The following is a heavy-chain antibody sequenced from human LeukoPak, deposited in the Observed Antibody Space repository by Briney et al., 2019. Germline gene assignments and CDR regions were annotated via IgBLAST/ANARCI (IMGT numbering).Heavy chain of an antibody. CDR2: IYYGGST. V-gene: IGHV4-39*01. J-gene: IGHJ3*02. CDR1: GFTDSSNY. D-gene: IGHD3-22*01. CDR3: ARLGDYYDSSGYFDAFDI. Sequence: GSLRLSCAASGFTDSSNYVSCVRQPPGKGLEWIGTIYYGGSTYYNPSLKSRVTISVDTSKKQFSLKLTSVTAADAAVYYCARLGDYYDSSGYFDAFDIWGQGTMVTVFS.